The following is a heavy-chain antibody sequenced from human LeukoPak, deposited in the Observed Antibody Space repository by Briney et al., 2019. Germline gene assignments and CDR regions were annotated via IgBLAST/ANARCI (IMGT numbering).Heavy chain of an antibody. D-gene: IGHD5-12*01. J-gene: IGHJ4*02. Sequence: GGSLGLSCAASAFTFSSYAMSWVRQAPGKGLEWVSAISGRGDSTYYADSVKGRFTISRDNSKNTLYLQMNSLRAEDTAVYYCAKDRNDSGCYDYWGQGTLVIVSS. CDR2: ISGRGDST. CDR1: AFTFSSYA. CDR3: AKDRNDSGCYDY. V-gene: IGHV3-23*01.